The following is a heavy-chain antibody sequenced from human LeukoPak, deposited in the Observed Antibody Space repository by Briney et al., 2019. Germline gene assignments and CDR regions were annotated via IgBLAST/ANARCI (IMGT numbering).Heavy chain of an antibody. CDR2: INHSGST. Sequence: KASETLSLTCAVYGGSFSGYYWSWIRQPPGKGLEWIGEINHSGSTNYNPSLKSRVTISVDTSKNQFSLKLSSVTAADTAVYYCARDRVGRLTIRGPGSYSSSRARAFDIWGQGTMVTVSS. D-gene: IGHD6-13*01. CDR1: GGSFSGYY. CDR3: ARDRVGRLTIRGPGSYSSSRARAFDI. V-gene: IGHV4-34*01. J-gene: IGHJ3*02.